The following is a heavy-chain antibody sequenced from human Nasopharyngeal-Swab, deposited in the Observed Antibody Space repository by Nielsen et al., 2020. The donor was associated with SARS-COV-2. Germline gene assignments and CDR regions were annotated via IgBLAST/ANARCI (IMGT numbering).Heavy chain of an antibody. D-gene: IGHD3-10*01. V-gene: IGHV3-21*01. J-gene: IGHJ6*03. CDR2: ISSSSSNYI. CDR1: GFTFSSYS. CDR3: ARARRGVDYYMDV. Sequence: GGSLRLSCAASGFTFSSYSMNWVRQAPGKGLEWVSSISSSSSNYIYYADSVKGRFTISRDNAKNSLYLQMNSLRAEDTAVYYCARARRGVDYYMDVWGKGTTVTVSS.